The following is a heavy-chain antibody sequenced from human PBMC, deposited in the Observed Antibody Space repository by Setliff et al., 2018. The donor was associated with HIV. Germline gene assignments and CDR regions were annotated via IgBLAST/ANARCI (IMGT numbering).Heavy chain of an antibody. CDR3: ARGGYSYGFGRHRAYFQY. CDR2: INHSGGT. D-gene: IGHD5-18*01. V-gene: IGHV4-39*06. CDR1: GGSISSGSYY. Sequence: PSETLSLTCTVSGGSISSGSYYWSWIRQTPGKGLEWIGEINHSGGTNYNPSLKSRVTMSVYTSKKQFTLKLSSVTAADTAVFYCARGGYSYGFGRHRAYFQYWGQGTQFTVSS. J-gene: IGHJ1*01.